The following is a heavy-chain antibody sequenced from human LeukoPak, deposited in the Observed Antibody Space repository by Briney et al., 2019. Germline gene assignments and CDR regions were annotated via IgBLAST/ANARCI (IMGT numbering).Heavy chain of an antibody. Sequence: PSETLSLTCTVSGGSISSSSYYWGWIRQPPGKGLEWIGSIYYSGSTYYNPSLKSRVTISVDTSKNQFSLKLSSVTAADTAVYYCARGLRVAARPDYFDYWGQGTLVTVSS. V-gene: IGHV4-39*01. D-gene: IGHD6-6*01. J-gene: IGHJ4*02. CDR1: GGSISSSSYY. CDR2: IYYSGST. CDR3: ARGLRVAARPDYFDY.